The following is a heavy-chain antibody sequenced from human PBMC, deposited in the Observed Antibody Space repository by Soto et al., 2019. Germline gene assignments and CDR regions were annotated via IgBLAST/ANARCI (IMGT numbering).Heavy chain of an antibody. CDR3: ARDRGSSGYYYYYYGMDV. CDR1: GFTFSDYY. J-gene: IGHJ6*02. Sequence: LRLSCAASGFTFSDYYMSWIRQAPGKGLEWVSYISSSSSYTNYADSVKGRFTISRDNAKNSLYLQMNSLRAEDTAVYYCARDRGSSGYYYYYYGMDVWGQGTTVTVSS. CDR2: ISSSSSYT. D-gene: IGHD6-6*01. V-gene: IGHV3-11*06.